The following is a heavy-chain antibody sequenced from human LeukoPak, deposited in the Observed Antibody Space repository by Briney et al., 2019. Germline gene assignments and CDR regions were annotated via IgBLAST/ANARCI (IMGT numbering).Heavy chain of an antibody. D-gene: IGHD2-2*01. V-gene: IGHV3-7*01. J-gene: IGHJ6*03. CDR3: ARDKRPAGYYYMDV. CDR2: IKQDGSEK. Sequence: PGGSLRLSCAASGFTFSSYWMSWVRQAPGKGLEWVANIKQDGSEKYYVDSVKGRFTISRVNAKNSLYLQMNSLRAEDTAVYYCARDKRPAGYYYMDVWGKGTTVTVSS. CDR1: GFTFSSYW.